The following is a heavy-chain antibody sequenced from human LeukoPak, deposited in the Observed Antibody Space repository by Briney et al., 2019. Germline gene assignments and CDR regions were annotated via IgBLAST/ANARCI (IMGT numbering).Heavy chain of an antibody. J-gene: IGHJ4*02. Sequence: GGSLRLSCVVSGISLSNYGMTWVRQAPGKGLEWVSYISERGGSTTYADSVKGRFTISRDTSLNTLYLQMNNLRAEDTAVYFCAKRGVVIRGILVIGYHQEAYHYDFWGQGVLDTVSS. V-gene: IGHV3-23*01. CDR1: GISLSNYG. D-gene: IGHD3-10*01. CDR2: ISERGGST. CDR3: AKRGVVIRGILVIGYHQEAYHYDF.